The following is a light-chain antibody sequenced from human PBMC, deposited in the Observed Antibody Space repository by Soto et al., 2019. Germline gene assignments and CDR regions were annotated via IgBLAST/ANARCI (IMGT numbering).Light chain of an antibody. CDR1: RGDVGSYNY. J-gene: IGLJ1*01. V-gene: IGLV2-8*01. Sequence: QSVLTQPPSASGSPGQSVTISCTGTRGDVGSYNYVSWYQQRPGKAPKLMIYEVHKRPSGVPDRFSGSKSGNTASLTVSGLQAEDEADYYCSSYTGSNNFVAFGSGTKVTVL. CDR2: EVH. CDR3: SSYTGSNNFVA.